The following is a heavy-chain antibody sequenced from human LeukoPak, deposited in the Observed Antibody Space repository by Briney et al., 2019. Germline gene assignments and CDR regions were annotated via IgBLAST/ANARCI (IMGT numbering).Heavy chain of an antibody. V-gene: IGHV1-18*01. Sequence: ASVKVSCKASGYTFTNHGISWVRQAPGRGLEWMGWISTYYGNTNYAQKLQGRATMTTDTSTSTAFMELRSLRSDDTAVYYCARDEGYCTITTCYRNWFDPWGQGTLVTVSS. CDR2: ISTYYGNT. J-gene: IGHJ5*02. CDR3: ARDEGYCTITTCYRNWFDP. D-gene: IGHD2-2*01. CDR1: GYTFTNHG.